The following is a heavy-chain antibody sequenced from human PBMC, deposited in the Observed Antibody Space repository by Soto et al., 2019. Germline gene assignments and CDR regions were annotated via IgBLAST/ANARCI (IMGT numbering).Heavy chain of an antibody. Sequence: SETLSLTCIVSGGSISNYYWSWIRQPPGKGLEWIGYIYYSGSTNYNPSLTSRVTISVDTSKNQFSLKLSSVTAADTAVYYWARNRYSYGVYYFDYWGQGTLVTASS. J-gene: IGHJ4*02. CDR2: IYYSGST. D-gene: IGHD5-18*01. CDR3: ARNRYSYGVYYFDY. V-gene: IGHV4-59*08. CDR1: GGSISNYY.